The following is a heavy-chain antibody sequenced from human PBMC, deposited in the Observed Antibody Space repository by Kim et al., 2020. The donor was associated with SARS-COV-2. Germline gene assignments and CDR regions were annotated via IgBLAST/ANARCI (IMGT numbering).Heavy chain of an antibody. CDR1: GYTFSDYY. CDR2: INSDSGDT. V-gene: IGHV1-2*02. CDR3: ARGIPRSYCTDITCYPNWFDS. Sequence: ASVKVSCKASGYTFSDYYIHWVRQAPGQGLQWMGWINSDSGDTKFAQKFQGRVTMTRDTSISTAYMELSGVTSDDTAVYYCARGIPRSYCTDITCYPNWFDSWGQGTLVTVSS. J-gene: IGHJ5*01. D-gene: IGHD2-8*02.